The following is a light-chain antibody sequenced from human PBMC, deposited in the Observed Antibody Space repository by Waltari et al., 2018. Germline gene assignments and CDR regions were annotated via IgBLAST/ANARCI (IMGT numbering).Light chain of an antibody. CDR1: QSVSSN. J-gene: IGKJ2*01. V-gene: IGKV3-15*01. Sequence: EIVMTKSPATLSVSPGERATLSCRASQSVSSNLAWYQQKPGQAPRLLIDGASTRATGIPARFSGSGSGTEFTLTISSLQSEDFAVYYCQQYNNWPPYTFGQGTKLEIK. CDR2: GAS. CDR3: QQYNNWPPYT.